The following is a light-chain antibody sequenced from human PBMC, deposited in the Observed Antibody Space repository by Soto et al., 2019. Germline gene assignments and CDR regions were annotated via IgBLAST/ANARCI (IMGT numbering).Light chain of an antibody. CDR2: EVS. Sequence: EVVMTQSPLSLPVTLGQPASIFCRSSQSLLYSDGKTFLTWFHQRPGQAPRRVIYEVSNRDSGVPDRFSGSGSGTDFTLTISRVEAEDVGVYYCMQGTHWPLTFGGGTKVEIK. CDR1: QSLLYSDGKTF. CDR3: MQGTHWPLT. V-gene: IGKV2-30*01. J-gene: IGKJ4*01.